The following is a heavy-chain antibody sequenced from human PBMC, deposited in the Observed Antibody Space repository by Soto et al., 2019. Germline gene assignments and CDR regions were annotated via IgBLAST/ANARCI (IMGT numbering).Heavy chain of an antibody. CDR2: IIPIFGTA. V-gene: IGHV1-69*13. Sequence: SVKVSCKASGGTFSSYAISWVRQAPGQGLEWMGGIIPIFGTANYAQKFQGRVTITADESTSTAYMELSSLRSEDTAVYYCARDRGGYEQANFDIWGQGTMVTVSS. CDR1: GGTFSSYA. CDR3: ARDRGGYEQANFDI. J-gene: IGHJ3*02. D-gene: IGHD5-12*01.